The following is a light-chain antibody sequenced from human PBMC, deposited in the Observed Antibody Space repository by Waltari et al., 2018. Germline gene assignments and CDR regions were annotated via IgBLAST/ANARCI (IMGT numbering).Light chain of an antibody. CDR3: RSYSTSSTLVV. J-gene: IGLJ2*01. CDR2: DVS. Sequence: QSALTQPASVSGSPGQSISISCTGTSSDVGGYDYVSWYQQYPGKAPKLMIFDVSNRPSGVSDRFSGSKSGNTSSLTISGLQAEDEAYYYCRSYSTSSTLVVFGVGTKVTVL. V-gene: IGLV2-14*03. CDR1: SSDVGGYDY.